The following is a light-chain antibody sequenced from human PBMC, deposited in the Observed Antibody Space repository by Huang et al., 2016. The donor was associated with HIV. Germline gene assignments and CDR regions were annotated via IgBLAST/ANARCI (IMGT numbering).Light chain of an antibody. CDR1: QSLLHSNGYNY. V-gene: IGKV2-28*01. Sequence: DIVMTQSPLSLPVTPGEPASISCRSSQSLLHSNGYNYLDWYRQKPGQSPQLLIYLVSNRASGVPDRFSGSGSGTDFTLKISRVEAEDVGVYYCMQALQTPWTFGQGTKVEIK. CDR2: LVS. J-gene: IGKJ1*01. CDR3: MQALQTPWT.